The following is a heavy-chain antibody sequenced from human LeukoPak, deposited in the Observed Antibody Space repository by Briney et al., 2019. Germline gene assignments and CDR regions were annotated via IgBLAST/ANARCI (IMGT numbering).Heavy chain of an antibody. Sequence: ASVKVSCKASGYTFTSYYMHWVRQAPGQGLEWMGIINPSGGSTSYAQKFQGRVTMTRDTSTSTVYMELSSLRSEDTAVYYCARVTYCSGGSCYQGTAFDIWGQRTMVTVSS. D-gene: IGHD2-15*01. J-gene: IGHJ3*02. CDR3: ARVTYCSGGSCYQGTAFDI. V-gene: IGHV1-46*01. CDR1: GYTFTSYY. CDR2: INPSGGST.